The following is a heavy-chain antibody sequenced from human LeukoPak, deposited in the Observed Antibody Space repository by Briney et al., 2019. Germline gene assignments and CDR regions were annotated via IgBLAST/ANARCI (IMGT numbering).Heavy chain of an antibody. V-gene: IGHV4-59*01. CDR2: IYYSVTT. CDR3: VRDKSYVGLEDHYYFGMDV. D-gene: IGHD3-16*01. CDR1: GGSISSYY. Sequence: SETLSLTCTVSGGSISSYYWSWIRQPPGKGLEWIGYIYYSVTTIYNPSLKSRVTMSLDTSKNQFSLKLSSVTAAVTAVYYCVRDKSYVGLEDHYYFGMDVWGQGTSVTVS. J-gene: IGHJ6*02.